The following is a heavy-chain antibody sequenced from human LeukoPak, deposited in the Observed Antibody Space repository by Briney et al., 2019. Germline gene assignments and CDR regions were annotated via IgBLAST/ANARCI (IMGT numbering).Heavy chain of an antibody. V-gene: IGHV4-30-4*01. J-gene: IGHJ4*02. CDR2: IYYSGST. CDR1: GGSISSGDYY. Sequence: SQTLSLTCTVSGGSISSGDYYWSWIRQPPGKGLEWIGYIYYSGSTYYNPSFKSRVTISVDTSKNQFSLKLSSVTAADTAVYYCARIRRDGYNYDYWGQGTLVTVSS. D-gene: IGHD5-24*01. CDR3: ARIRRDGYNYDY.